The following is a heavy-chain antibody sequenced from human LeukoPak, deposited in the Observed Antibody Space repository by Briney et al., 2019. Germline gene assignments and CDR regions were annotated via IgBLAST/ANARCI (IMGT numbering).Heavy chain of an antibody. Sequence: GGSLRLSYAVSGFTFDDYAMHWVRQAPGKGLEWVPGISWNSGSIGYADSVKGRFTISRDNAKNSLYLQMNSLRAEDTALYYCAKDTGTMVRGIDYWGQGTLVTVSS. CDR1: GFTFDDYA. CDR3: AKDTGTMVRGIDY. CDR2: ISWNSGSI. J-gene: IGHJ4*02. V-gene: IGHV3-9*01. D-gene: IGHD3-10*01.